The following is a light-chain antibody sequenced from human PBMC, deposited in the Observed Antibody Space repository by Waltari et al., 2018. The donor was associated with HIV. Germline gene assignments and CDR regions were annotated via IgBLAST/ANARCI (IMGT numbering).Light chain of an antibody. CDR2: RNN. CDR1: TSNIRSNY. Sequence: QSVLTQPPSASGNPGQRVTIPCSGSTSNIRSNYVQRYQQLPGTAPKLLIYRNNQRPSGVPDRFSGSKSGTSASLAISGLRSEDEADYYCAAWDDSMSVVVFGGGTKLTVL. CDR3: AAWDDSMSVVV. V-gene: IGLV1-47*01. J-gene: IGLJ2*01.